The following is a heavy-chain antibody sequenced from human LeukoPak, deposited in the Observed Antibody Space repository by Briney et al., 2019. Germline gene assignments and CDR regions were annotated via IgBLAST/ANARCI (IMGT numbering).Heavy chain of an antibody. CDR2: ISGSGANR. J-gene: IGHJ4*02. V-gene: IGHV3-23*01. CDR1: GFTFSSYA. Sequence: PGGSLRFSCAASGFTFSSYAMSWVRQAPGKGLEWVSAISGSGANRYYADSVKGRFTISRDNSKNTLYLQMNSLRAEDTAVYYCAKYNYYGSGSYYNDFDYWGQGTLVTVSS. D-gene: IGHD3-10*01. CDR3: AKYNYYGSGSYYNDFDY.